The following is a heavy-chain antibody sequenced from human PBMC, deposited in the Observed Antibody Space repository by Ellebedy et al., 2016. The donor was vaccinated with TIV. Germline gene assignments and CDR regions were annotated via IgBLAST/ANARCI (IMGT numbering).Heavy chain of an antibody. J-gene: IGHJ2*01. Sequence: PGGSLRLSCAASGLTFSSHAMSWVRQAPGKGLEWVSSITESGGNTYYADSVKGRFTISRDNSKNTLYLQMNTLRPEDTAVYYCAAKGSGYFDLWGRGTLVTVSS. D-gene: IGHD1-26*01. CDR3: AAKGSGYFDL. CDR1: GLTFSSHA. V-gene: IGHV3-23*01. CDR2: ITESGGNT.